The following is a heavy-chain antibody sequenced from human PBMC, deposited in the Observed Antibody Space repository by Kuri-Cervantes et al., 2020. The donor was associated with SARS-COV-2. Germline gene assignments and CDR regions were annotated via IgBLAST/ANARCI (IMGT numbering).Heavy chain of an antibody. CDR2: IYHSGST. J-gene: IGHJ3*02. CDR1: GYSISSGYY. D-gene: IGHD6-13*01. CDR3: ARDPWGIAAALNAFDI. Sequence: SETLSLTCTVSGYSISSGYYWGWIRQPPGKGLEWIGSIYHSGSTYYNPSLKSRVTISVDTSKNQFTLKLSSVTAADTAVYYCARDPWGIAAALNAFDIWCQGTMVTVSS. V-gene: IGHV4-38-2*02.